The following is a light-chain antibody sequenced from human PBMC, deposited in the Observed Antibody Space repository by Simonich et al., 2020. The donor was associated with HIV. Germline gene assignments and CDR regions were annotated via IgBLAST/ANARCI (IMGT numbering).Light chain of an antibody. J-gene: IGLJ7*01. Sequence: NFMLTQPHSVSESPGKTVTISCTRSRGSIARNYVQWYQQRPGSSPTTLIYEDNQRPAGVPDRFSCSSDSSSNSASLTISGLKTEDEADYYCQSYDSSNHVVFGGGTQLTVL. V-gene: IGLV6-57*01. CDR3: QSYDSSNHVV. CDR2: EDN. CDR1: RGSIARNY.